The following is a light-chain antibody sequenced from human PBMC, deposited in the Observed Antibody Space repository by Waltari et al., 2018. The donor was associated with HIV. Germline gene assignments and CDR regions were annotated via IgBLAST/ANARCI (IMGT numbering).Light chain of an antibody. V-gene: IGKV1-27*01. CDR3: QKYNSVVS. Sequence: DFQMTQSPSSLSASVGERVTITCRASQDIRHYVSWYQQKYGSVPKLLIHSASTLQSGVPSRFSGTGSGTEFTLSISSLQPDDVATYYCQKYNSVVSFGGGTKVEI. CDR1: QDIRHY. CDR2: SAS. J-gene: IGKJ4*01.